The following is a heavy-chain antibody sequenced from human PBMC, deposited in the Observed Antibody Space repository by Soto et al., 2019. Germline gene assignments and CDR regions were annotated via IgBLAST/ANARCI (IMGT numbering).Heavy chain of an antibody. CDR2: IIPIFGTA. J-gene: IGHJ4*02. D-gene: IGHD2-15*01. CDR1: GGTFSSYA. CDR3: ARQRDLYSPLDY. Sequence: SVKVSCKASGGTFSSYAISWVRQAPGQGLEWMGGIIPIFGTANYAQKFQGRVTITADESTSTAYMELSSLRSEDTAVYYCARQRDLYSPLDYWGQGTLVTVSS. V-gene: IGHV1-69*13.